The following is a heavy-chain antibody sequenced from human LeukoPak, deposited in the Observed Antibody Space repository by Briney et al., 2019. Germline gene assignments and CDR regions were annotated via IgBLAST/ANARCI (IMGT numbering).Heavy chain of an antibody. V-gene: IGHV1-46*01. CDR2: INPSGGST. CDR1: GYTFTSYY. J-gene: IGHJ4*02. Sequence: GASVTVSCTASGYTFTSYYMHWVRQAPGQGLEWMGIINPSGGSTSYAQKFQGRVTMTRDTSTSTVYMELSSLRSEDTAVYYCARDQEEAALSYWGQGTLVTVSS. D-gene: IGHD6-13*01. CDR3: ARDQEEAALSY.